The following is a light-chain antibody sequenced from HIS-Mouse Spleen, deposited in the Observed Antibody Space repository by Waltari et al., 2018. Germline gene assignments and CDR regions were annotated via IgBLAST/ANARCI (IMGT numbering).Light chain of an antibody. V-gene: IGLV2-11*01. CDR2: DVS. Sequence: QSALTQPRSVSGSPGQSVTISCTGTSSDVGGYNYVSWYQQHPGKAPKLQIYDVSTRPSGVPDRFSGSKSGNTASLTISGLQAEDEADYYCCSYAGSYTWVFGGGTKLTVL. CDR1: SSDVGGYNY. J-gene: IGLJ3*02. CDR3: CSYAGSYTWV.